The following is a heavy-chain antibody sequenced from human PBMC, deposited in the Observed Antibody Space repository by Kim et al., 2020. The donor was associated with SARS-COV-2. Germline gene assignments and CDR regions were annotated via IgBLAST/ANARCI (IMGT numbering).Heavy chain of an antibody. J-gene: IGHJ4*02. CDR1: GFSVSGND. CDR3: ARGSGSTYFNSDNYYYFEH. CDR2: IFTGGGT. Sequence: GGSLRLSCAASGFSVSGNDMDWVRQAPQKGLEWVSTIFTGGGTYYADSVKGRFTISRDDSKNTVSLQMDSLTADDPGLYFCARGSGSTYFNSDNYYYFEHWGQGTL. V-gene: IGHV3-53*01. D-gene: IGHD3-10*01.